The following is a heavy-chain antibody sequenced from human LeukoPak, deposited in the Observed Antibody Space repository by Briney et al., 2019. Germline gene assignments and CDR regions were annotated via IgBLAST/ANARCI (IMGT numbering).Heavy chain of an antibody. CDR3: ARADNSYDILTGYRDAFDI. CDR2: IYYSGST. D-gene: IGHD3-9*01. CDR1: GGSISSYC. V-gene: IGHV4-59*12. J-gene: IGHJ3*02. Sequence: PSETLSLTCTVSGGSISSYCWSWIRQPPGKGLEWIGYIYYSGSTYYNPSLKSRVTISVDTSKNQFSLKLSSVTAADTAVYYCARADNSYDILTGYRDAFDIWGQGTMVTVSS.